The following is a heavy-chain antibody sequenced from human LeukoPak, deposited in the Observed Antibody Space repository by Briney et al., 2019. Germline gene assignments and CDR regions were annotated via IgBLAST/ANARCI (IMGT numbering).Heavy chain of an antibody. Sequence: GGPLRLSCAASGFTFSSYEMNWVRQAPGKGLEWVSYTTSSGSTIYYAGSVKGRFTISRDNAKNSLYLQMNSLRAEDTAVYYCARVRSGAYFDYWGQGTLVTVSS. D-gene: IGHD3-10*01. V-gene: IGHV3-48*03. CDR1: GFTFSSYE. CDR3: ARVRSGAYFDY. J-gene: IGHJ4*02. CDR2: TTSSGSTI.